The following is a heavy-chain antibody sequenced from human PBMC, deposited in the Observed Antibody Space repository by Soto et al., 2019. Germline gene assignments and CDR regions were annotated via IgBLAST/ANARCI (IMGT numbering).Heavy chain of an antibody. CDR2: IYTSGST. CDR3: ARHLSLYSSSSPKYNWFDP. CDR1: GGSISSYY. J-gene: IGHJ5*02. Sequence: KASETLSLTXTVSGGSISSYYWSWIRQPAGKGLEWIGRIYTSGSTNYNPSLKSRVTMSVDTSKNQFSLKLSSVTAADTAVYYCARHLSLYSSSSPKYNWFDPWGQGTLVTVSS. D-gene: IGHD6-6*01. V-gene: IGHV4-4*07.